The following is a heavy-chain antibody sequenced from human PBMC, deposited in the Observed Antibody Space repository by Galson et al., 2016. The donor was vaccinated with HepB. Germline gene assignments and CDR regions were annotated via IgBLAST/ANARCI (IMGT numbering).Heavy chain of an antibody. Sequence: SLRLSCAASGFTFNSYAMSWVRQAPGKGLEWVAGISASGQTTFYADSVTGRFTISRDNSKNTLNLEMNKLRVDDTAVYYCVKDRRYGDYVGWSDPWGQGTPVIVSS. J-gene: IGHJ5*02. D-gene: IGHD4-17*01. CDR3: VKDRRYGDYVGWSDP. V-gene: IGHV3-23*01. CDR2: ISASGQTT. CDR1: GFTFNSYA.